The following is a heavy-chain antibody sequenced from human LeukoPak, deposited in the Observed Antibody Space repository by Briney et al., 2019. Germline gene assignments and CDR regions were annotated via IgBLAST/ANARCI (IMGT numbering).Heavy chain of an antibody. D-gene: IGHD2-21*01. J-gene: IGHJ4*02. CDR2: IYHSGST. Sequence: PSETLSLTCAVSGYSISSGYYWGWIRQPPGKGLEWIGSIYHSGSTYYNPSLKSRVTIPVDTSKNQFSLKLSSVTAADTAVYYCARLCCGPLGYWGQGTLVTVSS. V-gene: IGHV4-38-2*01. CDR3: ARLCCGPLGY. CDR1: GYSISSGYY.